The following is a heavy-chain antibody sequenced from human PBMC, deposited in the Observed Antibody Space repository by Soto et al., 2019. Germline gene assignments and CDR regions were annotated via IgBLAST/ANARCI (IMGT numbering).Heavy chain of an antibody. CDR1: GFSISGSA. CDR3: STLDSPGDRVLDI. D-gene: IGHD2-21*01. J-gene: IGHJ3*02. V-gene: IGHV3-73*01. Sequence: EVQLVDSGGDLVQPGVSLKLSCAATGFSISGSAIHLVRQASGKGLEWVARIRDKTNGYATGYAASVQGRFTISRDDSKNTAFLQMNSLNTEDTAVYYCSTLDSPGDRVLDIWGQGTMVNVTS. CDR2: IRDKTNGYAT.